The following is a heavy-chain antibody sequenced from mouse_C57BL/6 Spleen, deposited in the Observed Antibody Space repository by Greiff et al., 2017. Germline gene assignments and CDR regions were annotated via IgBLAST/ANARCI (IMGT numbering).Heavy chain of an antibody. J-gene: IGHJ2*01. CDR1: GYTFTSYW. V-gene: IGHV1-7*01. CDR3: ARGPQSDYFDY. CDR2: INPSSGYT. Sequence: QVQLKESGAELAKPGASVKLSCKASGYTFTSYWMHWVKQRPGQGLEWIGYINPSSGYTKYNQKFKDKATLTADKSSSTAYMQLSSLTDEDSAVYYCARGPQSDYFDYWGQGTTLTVSS.